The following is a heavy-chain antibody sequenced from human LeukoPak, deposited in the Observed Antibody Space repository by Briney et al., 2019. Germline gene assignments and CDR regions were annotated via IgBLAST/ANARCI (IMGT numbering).Heavy chain of an antibody. D-gene: IGHD3-9*01. CDR3: ARSPDILTGEKFDY. Sequence: ASVKVSCKASGYTFTAYYIHWVRQAPGQEPEWMGWINPNSGGTKYAQKFEARVTMNRDTSISTAYMELSRLRFDDTAVYYCARSPDILTGEKFDYWGQGTLVTVSS. CDR1: GYTFTAYY. V-gene: IGHV1-2*02. CDR2: INPNSGGT. J-gene: IGHJ4*02.